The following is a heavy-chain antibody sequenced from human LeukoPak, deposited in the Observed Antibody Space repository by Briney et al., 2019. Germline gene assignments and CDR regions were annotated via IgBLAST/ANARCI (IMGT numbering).Heavy chain of an antibody. CDR3: AEGGDYGDAFDI. V-gene: IGHV4-30-2*01. D-gene: IGHD4-17*01. J-gene: IGHJ3*02. Sequence: SETLSLTCTVSGGSISSGGYYWSWIRQHPGKGLEWIGYIYHSGSTYYNPSLKSRVTISVDRSKNQFSLKLSSVTAADTAVYYCAEGGDYGDAFDIWGQGTMVTVSS. CDR1: GGSISSGGYY. CDR2: IYHSGST.